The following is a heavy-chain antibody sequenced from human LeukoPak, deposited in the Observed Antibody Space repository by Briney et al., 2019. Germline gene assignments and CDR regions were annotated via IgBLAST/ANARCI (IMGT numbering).Heavy chain of an antibody. D-gene: IGHD3-3*01. Sequence: GRSLRLSCAASGFTFDDYAMHWVRQAPGKGLEWVSGISWNSGSIGYADSVKGRLTISRDNAKNSLYLQMNSLRAEDTALYYCAKDYNYDFWSGLPGSFDYWGQGTLVTVSS. V-gene: IGHV3-9*01. J-gene: IGHJ4*02. CDR1: GFTFDDYA. CDR3: AKDYNYDFWSGLPGSFDY. CDR2: ISWNSGSI.